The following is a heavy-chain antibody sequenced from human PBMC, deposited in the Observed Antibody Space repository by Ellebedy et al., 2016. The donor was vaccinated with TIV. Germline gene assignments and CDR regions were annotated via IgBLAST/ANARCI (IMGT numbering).Heavy chain of an antibody. D-gene: IGHD3-22*01. CDR2: ISRSGGITAADK. CDR3: AKEGHDSYHYDNSGYYPYFDS. J-gene: IGHJ4*02. CDR1: GFTFSDYA. Sequence: GESLKISCATSGFTFSDYAMSWVRQAPGKGLEWVASISRSGGITAADKYYADSVKGRFTISRDNSKHTLFLQVNSLRAEDAAVYYCAKEGHDSYHYDNSGYYPYFDSWGQGTLVTVSS. V-gene: IGHV3-23*01.